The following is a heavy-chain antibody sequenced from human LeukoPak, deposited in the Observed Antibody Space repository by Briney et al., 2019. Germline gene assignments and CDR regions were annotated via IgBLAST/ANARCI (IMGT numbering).Heavy chain of an antibody. CDR2: MYHTGTT. D-gene: IGHD2-8*01. CDR3: VSPKTNGWFDS. CDR1: GGSFSGYL. Sequence: SETLSLTCAVYGGSFSGYLWTWIRQPPGKRLEWIGNMYHTGTTYYNPSLKSRVTITIDTSKNQFSLKLRSVTAADTAVYYCVSPKTNGWFDSWGQGSLVTVSS. J-gene: IGHJ5*01. V-gene: IGHV4-34*01.